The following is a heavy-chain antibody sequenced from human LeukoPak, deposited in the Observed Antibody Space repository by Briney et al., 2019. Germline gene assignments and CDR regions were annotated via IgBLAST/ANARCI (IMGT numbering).Heavy chain of an antibody. V-gene: IGHV1-69*13. Sequence: SVKVSCKASGYTFTGHYIHWVRQAPGQGLEWMGGIIPIFGTANYAQKFQGRVTITADESTSTAYMELSSLRSEDTAVYYCAREGIVATDLHDYWGQGTLVTVSS. CDR2: IIPIFGTA. D-gene: IGHD5-12*01. CDR1: GYTFTGHY. J-gene: IGHJ4*02. CDR3: AREGIVATDLHDY.